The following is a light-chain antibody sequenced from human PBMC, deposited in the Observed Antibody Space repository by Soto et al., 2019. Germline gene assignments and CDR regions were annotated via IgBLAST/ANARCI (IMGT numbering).Light chain of an antibody. V-gene: IGKV1-17*01. CDR3: QQYNSYPYT. CDR2: LAS. CDR1: QDIGAE. J-gene: IGKJ5*01. Sequence: DIQMTQSPSSLSASVGDRVPITCRASQDIGAELAXXQQKPGKAPKRLIYLASQLDSGVPPMFSGSGSGTEFTLTISRLQADDFATYYCQQYNSYPYTFGQGTRLEIK.